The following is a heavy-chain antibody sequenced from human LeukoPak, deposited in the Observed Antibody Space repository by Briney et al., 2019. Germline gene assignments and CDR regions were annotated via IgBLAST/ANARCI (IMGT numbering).Heavy chain of an antibody. CDR3: ARGEGATKVLGDWFDP. Sequence: PSETLSLTCTVSGGAISSSSYYWGWIRQPPGKGLEWIGSIYYSGSTYSNPSLKSRVTISVDTSKNQFSLKLSSVTAADTAVYYCARGEGATKVLGDWFDPWGQGTLVTVSS. J-gene: IGHJ5*02. V-gene: IGHV4-39*07. CDR1: GGAISSSSYY. CDR2: IYYSGST. D-gene: IGHD1-26*01.